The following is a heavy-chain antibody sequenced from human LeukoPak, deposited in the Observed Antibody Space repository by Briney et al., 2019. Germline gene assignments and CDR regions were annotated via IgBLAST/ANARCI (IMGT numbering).Heavy chain of an antibody. Sequence: PGGSLGLSCAASGFTFRSFWMSWVRQAPGKGLEWVANIKQDGSERYYMDSVKGRFTISRDNAKNSLYLRLSSLRAEDTAVYYCAREPYYYYYYMDVWGKGTTVTVSS. J-gene: IGHJ6*03. CDR1: GFTFRSFW. CDR2: IKQDGSER. CDR3: AREPYYYYYYMDV. V-gene: IGHV3-7*01.